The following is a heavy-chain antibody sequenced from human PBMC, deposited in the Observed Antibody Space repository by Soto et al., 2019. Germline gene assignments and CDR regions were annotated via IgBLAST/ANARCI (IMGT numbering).Heavy chain of an antibody. D-gene: IGHD5-18*01. Sequence: GASVKVSCKASGYTFTSYYMHRVRQAPGQGLEWMGIINPSGGSTSYAQKFQGRVTMTRDTSTSTVYMELSSLRSEDTAVYYCARDLNSLSGYSYGEEVNYFDYWGQGTLVTVSS. J-gene: IGHJ4*02. CDR1: GYTFTSYY. CDR3: ARDLNSLSGYSYGEEVNYFDY. CDR2: INPSGGST. V-gene: IGHV1-46*01.